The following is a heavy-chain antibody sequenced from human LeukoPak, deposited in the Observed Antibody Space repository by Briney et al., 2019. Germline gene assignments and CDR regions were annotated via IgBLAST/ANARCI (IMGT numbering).Heavy chain of an antibody. V-gene: IGHV4-61*01. J-gene: IGHJ4*02. CDR2: IYYSGST. CDR3: ARDLTDYYELDY. Sequence: SETLSLTCTVSGGSISSGSYYWSWIRQPPGKGLEWIGYIYYSGSTNYNPSLKSRVTISVDTSKNQFSLKLSSVTAADTAVYYCARDLTDYYELDYWGQGTLVTVSS. CDR1: GGSISSGSYY. D-gene: IGHD3-22*01.